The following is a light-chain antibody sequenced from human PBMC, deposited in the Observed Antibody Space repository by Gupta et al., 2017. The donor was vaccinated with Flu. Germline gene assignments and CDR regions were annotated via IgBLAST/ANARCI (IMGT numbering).Light chain of an antibody. CDR2: KAS. CDR1: QSISSW. Sequence: EIQMTQSPSTLSASVGDRVTITCRASQSISSWLAWYQQKPGKAPKLLIYKASSLESGVPSRFSGSGSGTEFTLTISSLQPDDFATYYCQQYKSYSPITFGQGTRLEIK. J-gene: IGKJ5*01. V-gene: IGKV1-5*03. CDR3: QQYKSYSPIT.